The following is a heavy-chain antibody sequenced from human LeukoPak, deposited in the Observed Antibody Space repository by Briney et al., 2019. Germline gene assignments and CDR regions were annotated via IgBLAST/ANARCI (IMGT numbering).Heavy chain of an antibody. V-gene: IGHV3-30-3*01. CDR2: ISYDGSNK. Sequence: GGSLRLSCAASGFTFSSYAMHWVRQAPGKGLEWVAVISYDGSNKYYADSVKGRFTISRDNSKNTLYLQMNSLRAEDTAVYYCARAPREGRYYGAFDIWAKGQWSPSLQ. D-gene: IGHD3-22*01. CDR1: GFTFSSYA. J-gene: IGHJ3*02. CDR3: ARAPREGRYYGAFDI.